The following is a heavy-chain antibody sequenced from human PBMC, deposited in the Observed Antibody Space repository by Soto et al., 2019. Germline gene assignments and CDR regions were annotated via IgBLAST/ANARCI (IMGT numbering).Heavy chain of an antibody. CDR2: IFSNDEK. CDR3: ARIRRFGTRRFLDY. Sequence: SVPTLVSPTETLTLTCTVSGFSLSNARMGVSWIRQPPGKALEWLAHIFSNDEKSYSTSLKSRLTISKDTSKSQVVLTMTNMDPVDTATYYCARIRRFGTRRFLDYWGQGTLVTVSS. V-gene: IGHV2-26*01. D-gene: IGHD3-10*01. J-gene: IGHJ4*02. CDR1: GFSLSNARMG.